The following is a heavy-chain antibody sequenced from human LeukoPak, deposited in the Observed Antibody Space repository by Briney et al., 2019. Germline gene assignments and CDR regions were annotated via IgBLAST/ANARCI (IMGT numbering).Heavy chain of an antibody. D-gene: IGHD1-7*01. Sequence: GDSLKISCKGSGHSFSTDWIAWVRPMPGKGLEWMGGIYAGDADSSYSPSFQGQVTISADKSLNTAYLQWTNLKASDTAMYYCARFRGELMDGFDFWGQGTLVTVSS. CDR1: GHSFSTDW. CDR2: IYAGDADS. V-gene: IGHV5-51*01. J-gene: IGHJ4*02. CDR3: ARFRGELMDGFDF.